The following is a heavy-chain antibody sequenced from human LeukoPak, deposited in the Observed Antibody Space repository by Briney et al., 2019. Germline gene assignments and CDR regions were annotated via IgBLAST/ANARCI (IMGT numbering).Heavy chain of an antibody. D-gene: IGHD3-10*01. Sequence: GVSVKVSCKASGYTFTGYYMHWVRQAPGQGLEWMGWINPNSGGTNYAQKFQGRVTMTRDTSISTAYMELSRLRSDDTAVYYCARDRVRGVIIDYNWFDPWGQGTLVTVSS. J-gene: IGHJ5*02. CDR1: GYTFTGYY. CDR3: ARDRVRGVIIDYNWFDP. CDR2: INPNSGGT. V-gene: IGHV1-2*02.